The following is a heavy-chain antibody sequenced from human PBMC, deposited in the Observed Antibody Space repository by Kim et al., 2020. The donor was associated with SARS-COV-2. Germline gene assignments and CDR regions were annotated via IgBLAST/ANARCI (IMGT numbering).Heavy chain of an antibody. CDR2: INSDWSST. J-gene: IGHJ4*02. CDR1: GFTFSSYL. Sequence: GGSLRLSCAASGFTFSSYLMHWVRQAPGKGRVWVSRINSDWSSTSYADSVKGRFTISRDNAKNTLYLQMNSLRAEDTAVYYCARRYYDFWSGFLDYWGQGTLVTVSS. V-gene: IGHV3-74*01. CDR3: ARRYYDFWSGFLDY. D-gene: IGHD3-3*01.